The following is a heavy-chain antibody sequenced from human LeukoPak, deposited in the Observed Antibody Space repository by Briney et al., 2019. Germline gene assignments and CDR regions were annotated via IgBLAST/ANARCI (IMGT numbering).Heavy chain of an antibody. J-gene: IGHJ5*02. Sequence: GRSLRLSCAASGFTFSNNGMCWVRQAPGKGLEWVAVIWYDGSNKYYADSVKGRFTISRDNSKNTLYLEMNSLRGEDTAVYYCARSVGATTDWFDPWGQGTQVIVSS. V-gene: IGHV3-33*01. CDR1: GFTFSNNG. CDR2: IWYDGSNK. CDR3: ARSVGATTDWFDP. D-gene: IGHD1-26*01.